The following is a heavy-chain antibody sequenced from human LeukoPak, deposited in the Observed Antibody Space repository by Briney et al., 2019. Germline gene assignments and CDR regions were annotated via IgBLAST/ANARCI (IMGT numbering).Heavy chain of an antibody. CDR1: GYIFTSYW. V-gene: IGHV5-51*01. CDR3: ARLYDDYYNSSGYFDY. CDR2: IYPGDSDT. J-gene: IGHJ4*02. D-gene: IGHD3-22*01. Sequence: GESLKISCKGSGYIFTSYWLGRVRQMPGKDLEWMGVIYPGDSDTRYSPSFQGQVTISADKSISTTYLQWNSLKASDTAMYYYARLYDDYYNSSGYFDYWGQGTLVTVSS.